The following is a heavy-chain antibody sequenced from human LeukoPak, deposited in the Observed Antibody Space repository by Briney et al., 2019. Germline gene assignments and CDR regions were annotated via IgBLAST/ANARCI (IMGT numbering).Heavy chain of an antibody. CDR3: ARVKANYYDSSGYYFRPHAFDI. CDR1: GFTFSSYS. V-gene: IGHV3-21*01. Sequence: GGSLRLSCAASGFTFSSYSMMWVRQAPGKGLEWVSSISSSSSYIYYADSVKGRFTISRDNAKNSLYLQMNSLRAEDTAVYYCARVKANYYDSSGYYFRPHAFDIWGQGTMVTVSS. J-gene: IGHJ3*02. D-gene: IGHD3-22*01. CDR2: ISSSSSYI.